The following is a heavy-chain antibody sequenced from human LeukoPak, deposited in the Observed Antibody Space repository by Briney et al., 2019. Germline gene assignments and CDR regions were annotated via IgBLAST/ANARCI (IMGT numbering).Heavy chain of an antibody. CDR3: ASGNGMDV. CDR2: IKQDGSEK. J-gene: IGHJ6*04. V-gene: IGHV3-7*05. CDR1: GFTFSTCW. Sequence: GDSLRLSCVDSGFTFSTCWMSWVRQAPGKGLEWVANIKQDGSEKYYVDSVKGRFTISRDNAQNSLYLQMNSLGADDTAVYYCASGNGMDVWGKGTTVTVSS.